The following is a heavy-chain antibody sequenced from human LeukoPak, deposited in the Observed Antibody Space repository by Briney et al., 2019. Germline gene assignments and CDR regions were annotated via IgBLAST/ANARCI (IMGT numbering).Heavy chain of an antibody. V-gene: IGHV3-33*06. J-gene: IGHJ4*02. CDR2: IWYDGSEK. D-gene: IGHD6-13*01. CDR3: AKQGTFTSSSSWFLDS. CDR1: GFTFRYG. Sequence: GGSLRLSCAASGFTFRYGIHWVRQAPGKGLEWVGVIWYDGSEKEYAESVKGRFTISRDNSKNTVYLQMTSLRVEDTAMYYCAKQGTFTSSSSWFLDSWGPGTLVTVSS.